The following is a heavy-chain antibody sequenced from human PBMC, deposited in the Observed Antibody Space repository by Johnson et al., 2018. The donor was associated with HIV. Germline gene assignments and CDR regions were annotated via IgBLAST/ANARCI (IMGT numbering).Heavy chain of an antibody. CDR2: ISYDGSKK. CDR1: GFIFSSYA. CDR3: ARDSDSLYAFDI. D-gene: IGHD3-22*01. J-gene: IGHJ3*02. V-gene: IGHV3-30*04. Sequence: QVQLVESGGGVVQPGRSLRLSCAASGFIFSSYAMHWVRQAPGKGLEWVAVISYDGSKKCYADSMKGRFTISRDNSKNTLYLQMNSLRAEDTAVYYCARDSDSLYAFDIWGQGTMVTVSS.